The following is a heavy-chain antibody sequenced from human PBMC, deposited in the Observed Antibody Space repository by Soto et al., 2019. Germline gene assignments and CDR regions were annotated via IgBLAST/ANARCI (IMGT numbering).Heavy chain of an antibody. CDR1: GFAFSSYE. D-gene: IGHD5-12*01. J-gene: IGHJ3*01. V-gene: IGHV3-48*03. CDR2: MSSGGGTI. Sequence: EVQLVESGGGLVQPGGSLRLSCAASGFAFSSYEMDWVSQAPGKGLEWIAYMSSGGGTIYYADSVKGRFTISRDNARDSLYLEMNSLRVEDTAIYYCAKEKTVTDSGYDAFDVWGQGTMVTVS. CDR3: AKEKTVTDSGYDAFDV.